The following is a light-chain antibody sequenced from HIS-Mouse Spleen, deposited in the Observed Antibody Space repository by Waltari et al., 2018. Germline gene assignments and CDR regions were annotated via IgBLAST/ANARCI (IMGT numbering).Light chain of an antibody. CDR1: QNVSSN. V-gene: IGKV3-15*01. J-gene: IGKJ2*01. CDR2: GAS. CDR3: KQYNNWQSYT. Sequence: EIVLTQTPATPSVSPGERTPRSSRAGQNVSSNLAWYQQKPGQGPRLLIYGASTRATGTPARFSGSGSETEFTLTISSMQSEDFAGYYCKQYNNWQSYTIGQGTMLEIK.